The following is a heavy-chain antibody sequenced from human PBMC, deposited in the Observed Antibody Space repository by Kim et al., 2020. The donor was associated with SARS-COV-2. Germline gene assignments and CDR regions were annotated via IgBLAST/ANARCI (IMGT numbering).Heavy chain of an antibody. J-gene: IGHJ4*02. D-gene: IGHD3-22*01. V-gene: IGHV1-24*01. CDR3: ATVMDYDSSGYFY. Sequence: AQKFRGRVTMTEDTSTDTAYMELRSLRSEDTAVYYCATVMDYDSSGYFYWGQGTLVTVSS.